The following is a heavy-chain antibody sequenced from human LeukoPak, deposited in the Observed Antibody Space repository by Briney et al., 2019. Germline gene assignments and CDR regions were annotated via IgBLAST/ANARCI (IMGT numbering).Heavy chain of an antibody. CDR1: GGSISSYY. J-gene: IGHJ2*01. CDR2: IYYSGST. CDR3: ARRARGYSYGYEWYFDL. D-gene: IGHD5-18*01. V-gene: IGHV4-59*01. Sequence: SETLSLTCTVSGGSISSYYWSWIRQPPGKGLEWIGYIYYSGSTNYNPSLKSRVTISVDTSKNQFSLKLSSVTAADTAVYYCARRARGYSYGYEWYFDLWGRGTLATVSS.